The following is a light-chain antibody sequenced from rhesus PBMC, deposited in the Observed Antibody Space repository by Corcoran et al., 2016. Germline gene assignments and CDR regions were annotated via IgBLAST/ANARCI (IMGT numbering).Light chain of an antibody. CDR2: DAS. Sequence: DIQLTQSPSSLSASVGDRVTITCRASQGISSYLAWYQQKSGKAPKLLIYDASNLQSGVPSRFSGSGSGTEFPLTISSLQPEDFATYYCQQRNSYPFTFGPGTKLDIK. CDR1: QGISSY. J-gene: IGKJ3*01. CDR3: QQRNSYPFT. V-gene: IGKV1-38*01.